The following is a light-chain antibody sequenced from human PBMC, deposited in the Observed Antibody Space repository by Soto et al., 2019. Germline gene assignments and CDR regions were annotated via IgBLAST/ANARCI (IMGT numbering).Light chain of an antibody. CDR2: EVT. J-gene: IGLJ3*02. V-gene: IGLV2-8*01. CDR3: TSYVGNDIWV. Sequence: QSALTQPPSASGSPGQSVTISCTGTSSDVGANKYVSWYQQYPGKAPKLMIYEVTKRPSGVPDRFSGSKSGNTASLTVSGFQAEDEADYYCTSYVGNDIWVFGGGTKLTVL. CDR1: SSDVGANKY.